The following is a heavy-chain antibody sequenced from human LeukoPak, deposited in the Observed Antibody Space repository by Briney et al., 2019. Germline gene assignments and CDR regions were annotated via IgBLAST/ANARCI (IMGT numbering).Heavy chain of an antibody. J-gene: IGHJ4*02. D-gene: IGHD4-17*01. CDR2: IWYDGTNK. CDR3: ARDHDYGDSLFDY. CDR1: GFNFSCYG. Sequence: GWSLLLYCAASGFNFSCYGMHGGRLAPASGPAGLAVIWYDGTNKYYADSVKGRFTISRDNSKNTLYLQMNSLRADDTAVYYCARDHDYGDSLFDYWGQGTLVTVSS. V-gene: IGHV3-33*01.